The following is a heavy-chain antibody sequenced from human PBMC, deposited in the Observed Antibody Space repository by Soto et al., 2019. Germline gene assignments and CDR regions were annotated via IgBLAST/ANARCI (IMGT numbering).Heavy chain of an antibody. CDR3: STVVVAAAPEASDY. CDR1: GYSFTSYW. J-gene: IGHJ4*02. D-gene: IGHD2-15*01. V-gene: IGHV5-10-1*01. CDR2: IDPSDSYT. Sequence: GESLKISCKGSGYSFTSYWISWVRQMPGKGLEWMGRIDPSDSYTNYSPSFQGHVTISADKSISTAYLQWSSLKASDTAMYYCSTVVVAAAPEASDYCGQGTLVTVSS.